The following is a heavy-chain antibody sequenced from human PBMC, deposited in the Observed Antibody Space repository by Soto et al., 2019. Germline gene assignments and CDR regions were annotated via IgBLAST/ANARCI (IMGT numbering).Heavy chain of an antibody. CDR1: GGTFSSYA. J-gene: IGHJ5*02. D-gene: IGHD2-2*01. Sequence: ASVKVSCKDSGGTFSSYAISWVRPAPGQGLEWMGGIIPIFGTANYAQKFQGRVTITADESTSTAYMELSSLRSEDTAVYYCARDRCSSTSCYPYNCFDPWGQGTLVTVSS. CDR2: IIPIFGTA. V-gene: IGHV1-69*13. CDR3: ARDRCSSTSCYPYNCFDP.